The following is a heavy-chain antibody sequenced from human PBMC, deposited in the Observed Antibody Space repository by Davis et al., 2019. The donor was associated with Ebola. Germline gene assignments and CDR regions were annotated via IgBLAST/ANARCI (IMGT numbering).Heavy chain of an antibody. CDR2: IYYSGST. CDR3: ARASSYDSSGYLSFDAFDI. Sequence: PSETLSLTCTVSGGSISSGDYYWSWIRQPPGKGLEWIGYIYYSGSTYYNPSLKSRVTISVDTSKNQFSLKLSSVTAADTAVYYCARASSYDSSGYLSFDAFDIWGQGTMVTVSS. D-gene: IGHD3-22*01. V-gene: IGHV4-30-4*01. CDR1: GGSISSGDYY. J-gene: IGHJ3*02.